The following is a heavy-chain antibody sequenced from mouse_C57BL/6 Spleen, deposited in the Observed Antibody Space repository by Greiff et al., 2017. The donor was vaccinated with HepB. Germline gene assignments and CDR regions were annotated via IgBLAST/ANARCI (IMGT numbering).Heavy chain of an antibody. J-gene: IGHJ1*03. CDR3: ARLGDGYYWYFDV. D-gene: IGHD2-3*01. Sequence: VQLQQPGTELVKPGASVKLSCKASGYTFTSYWMHWVRQRPGQGLEWIGNINPSNGGTNYNEKFKSKATLTVDKSSSTAYMQLSSLTSEDSAVYYCARLGDGYYWYFDVWGTGTTVTVSS. CDR2: INPSNGGT. V-gene: IGHV1-53*01. CDR1: GYTFTSYW.